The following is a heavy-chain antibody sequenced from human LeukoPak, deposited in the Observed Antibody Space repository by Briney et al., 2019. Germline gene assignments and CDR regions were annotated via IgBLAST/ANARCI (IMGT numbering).Heavy chain of an antibody. CDR1: GFTFSSYA. D-gene: IGHD3-10*01. J-gene: IGHJ4*02. CDR3: AKLPGLLWFGELSREYYFDY. CDR2: ISGSGGST. V-gene: IGHV3-23*01. Sequence: GGSPRLSCAASGFTFSSYAMSWVHQAPGKGLEWVSAISGSGGSTYYADSVKGRFTISRDNSKNTLYLQMNSLRAEDTAVYYCAKLPGLLWFGELSREYYFDYWGQGTLVTVSS.